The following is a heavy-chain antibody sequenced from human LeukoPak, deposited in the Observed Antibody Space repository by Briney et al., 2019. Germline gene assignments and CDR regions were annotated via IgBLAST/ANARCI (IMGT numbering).Heavy chain of an antibody. CDR2: IYYSGST. CDR1: GGSISTYY. D-gene: IGHD5-12*01. V-gene: IGHV4-59*01. Sequence: SETLSLTCTVSGGSISTYYWSWIRQPPGKGLEWIGYIYYSGSTNYSPSLKSRVTISIDTSKNQFSLKLTSVTAADTAVYYCARDGYSASDALWGQGPLVTVSS. J-gene: IGHJ1*01. CDR3: ARDGYSASDAL.